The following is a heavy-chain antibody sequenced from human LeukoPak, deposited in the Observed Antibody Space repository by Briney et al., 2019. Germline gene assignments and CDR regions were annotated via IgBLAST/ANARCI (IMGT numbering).Heavy chain of an antibody. D-gene: IGHD1-14*01. V-gene: IGHV3-33*01. CDR1: GFTFGGYG. J-gene: IGHJ4*02. CDR2: IAYDGSRA. Sequence: GGSLRLSCAGSGFTFGGYGMHWFRQTPGKGLEWVAVIAYDGSRAFYADSVKGRFTISRDNSKNTMSMQMDDLRAEDTAVYYCTRYNKVHLYYWGQGTLVTVSS. CDR3: TRYNKVHLYY.